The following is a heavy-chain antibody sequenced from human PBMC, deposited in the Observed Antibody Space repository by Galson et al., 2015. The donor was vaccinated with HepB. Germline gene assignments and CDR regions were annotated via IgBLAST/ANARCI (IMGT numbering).Heavy chain of an antibody. CDR1: GFTFSSYA. D-gene: IGHD3-3*01. CDR2: ISYDGSNK. CDR3: ARAYDFWSGYAPFDY. Sequence: SLRLSCAASGFTFSSYAMHWVRQAPGKGLEWVAVISYDGSNKYYADSVKGRFTISRDNSKNTLYLQMNSLRAEDTAVYHCARAYDFWSGYAPFDYWGQGTLVTVSS. V-gene: IGHV3-30*04. J-gene: IGHJ4*02.